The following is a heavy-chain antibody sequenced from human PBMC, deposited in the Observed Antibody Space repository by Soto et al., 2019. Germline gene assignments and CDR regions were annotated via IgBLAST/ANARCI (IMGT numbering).Heavy chain of an antibody. J-gene: IGHJ6*02. CDR2: INHSGST. D-gene: IGHD2-15*01. CDR1: GGSFSGYY. CDR3: ARLSGSSGGTAVYYGMDV. Sequence: PSETLSLTCAVYGGSFSGYYWSWIRQPPGKGLEWIGEINHSGSTNYNPSLKSRVTISVDTSKNQFSLKLSSVTAADTAVYYCARLSGSSGGTAVYYGMDVWGQGTTVTVSS. V-gene: IGHV4-34*01.